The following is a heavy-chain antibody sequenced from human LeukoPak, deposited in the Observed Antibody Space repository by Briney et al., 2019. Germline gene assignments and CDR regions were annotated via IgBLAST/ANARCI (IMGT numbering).Heavy chain of an antibody. CDR2: INSDGSST. J-gene: IGHJ4*02. D-gene: IGHD5-18*01. CDR1: GFTFSSYW. V-gene: IGHV3-74*01. CDR3: ARSYQVWYMDY. Sequence: PGGSLRLSCAASGFTFSSYWMHWVRQAPGKGLVWVSRINSDGSSTSYADSVKGRFTISRDNAKNTLYLQMNSLRAEDTAVYYCARSYQVWYMDYWGQGTLVTVSS.